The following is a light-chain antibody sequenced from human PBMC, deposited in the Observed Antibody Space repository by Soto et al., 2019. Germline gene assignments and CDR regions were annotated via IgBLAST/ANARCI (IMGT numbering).Light chain of an antibody. CDR2: DAS. V-gene: IGKV1-5*01. Sequence: DIQMTQSPSTLSAFVGDRVTITCRASQSISGWLAWYQQKPGKAPKLLIYDASSLEGGVPSRFSGSGSGTEFTLNISSQQPDDSATYFCQQYNTYSRTFGQGTKVEI. J-gene: IGKJ1*01. CDR3: QQYNTYSRT. CDR1: QSISGW.